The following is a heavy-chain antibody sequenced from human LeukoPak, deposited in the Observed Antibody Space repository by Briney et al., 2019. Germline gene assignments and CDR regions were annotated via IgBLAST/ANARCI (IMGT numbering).Heavy chain of an antibody. V-gene: IGHV3-33*08. CDR1: GFSFSTCA. CDR3: ARVGYDSSGYEGYYFDY. CDR2: IWYDGSNK. Sequence: PGGSLRLSCAASGFSFSTCAMSWVRQAPGKGLEWVAVIWYDGSNKYYADSVKGRFTISRDNSKNTLYLQMNSLRAEDTAVYYCARVGYDSSGYEGYYFDYWGQGTLVTVSS. D-gene: IGHD3-22*01. J-gene: IGHJ4*02.